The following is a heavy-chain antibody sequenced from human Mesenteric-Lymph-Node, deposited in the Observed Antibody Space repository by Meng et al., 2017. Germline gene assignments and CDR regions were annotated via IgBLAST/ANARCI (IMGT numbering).Heavy chain of an antibody. V-gene: IGHV3-23*01. CDR1: GFTFSSYA. D-gene: IGHD1-26*01. CDR3: HDHDIIVGAQKNNDY. CDR2: ISGSGGST. J-gene: IGHJ4*02. Sequence: GESLKISCAASGFTFSSYAMSWVRQAPGKGLEWVSAISGSGGSTYYADSVKGRFTISRDNSKNTLYLQMNSLGDEDTAVYYCHDHDIIVGAQKNNDYWGQGTLVTVSS.